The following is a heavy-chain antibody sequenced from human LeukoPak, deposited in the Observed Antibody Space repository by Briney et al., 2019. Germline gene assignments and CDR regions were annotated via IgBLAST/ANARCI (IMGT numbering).Heavy chain of an antibody. V-gene: IGHV3-48*03. CDR1: GFTFSSYE. Sequence: GGSLRLSCAASGFTFSSYEINWVRQAPGKGLEWVSYISSSGSTIYYADSVKGRFTISRDNAKNSLYLQMNSLRAEDTAVYYCARVGPYGGFDYWGQGTLVTVSS. D-gene: IGHD4/OR15-4a*01. J-gene: IGHJ4*02. CDR3: ARVGPYGGFDY. CDR2: ISSSGSTI.